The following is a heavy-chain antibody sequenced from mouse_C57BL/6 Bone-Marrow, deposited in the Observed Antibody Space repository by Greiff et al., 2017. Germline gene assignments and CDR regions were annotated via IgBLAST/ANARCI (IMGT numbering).Heavy chain of an antibody. Sequence: VQLQQSGPELVKPGASVKISCKASGYTFTDYYMNWVKQSHGKSLEWIGDINPNNGGTSYNQKFKGKATLTVDKSSSTAYMELRSLTSEDSAVYYYANYYGSSLYYFDYWGQGTTLTVSS. J-gene: IGHJ2*01. D-gene: IGHD1-1*01. V-gene: IGHV1-26*01. CDR2: INPNNGGT. CDR1: GYTFTDYY. CDR3: ANYYGSSLYYFDY.